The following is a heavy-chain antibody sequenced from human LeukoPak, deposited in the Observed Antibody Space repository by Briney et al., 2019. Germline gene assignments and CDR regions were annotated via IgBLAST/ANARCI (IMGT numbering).Heavy chain of an antibody. CDR1: GYSFATYW. V-gene: IGHV5-51*01. CDR2: IYPGDSDT. J-gene: IGHJ4*02. CDR3: ARRGYCGGDCYSDY. Sequence: GASLQISCQSSGYSFATYWIGWVRQMPGKGLEWMGTIYPGDSDTRYSPSFQGQVTISADKSISTAFPQWSSLKASDTAMYYCARRGYCGGDCYSDYWGQGTLVTVSS. D-gene: IGHD2-21*01.